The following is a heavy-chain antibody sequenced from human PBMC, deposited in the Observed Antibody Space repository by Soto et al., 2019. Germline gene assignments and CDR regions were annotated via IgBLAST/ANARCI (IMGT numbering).Heavy chain of an antibody. D-gene: IGHD1-7*01. CDR2: MSSSSSTT. Sequence: QTGGSLRLSCATSGLTFSNYAMSWVRQAPGGGLEWVSSMSSSSSTTYYADSVRGRFTISRDRSKNTLYLQMSSLRAEDTALYYCAKNQERELPRVIDFWGQGTLVTVSS. CDR3: AKNQERELPRVIDF. J-gene: IGHJ4*02. V-gene: IGHV3-23*01. CDR1: GLTFSNYA.